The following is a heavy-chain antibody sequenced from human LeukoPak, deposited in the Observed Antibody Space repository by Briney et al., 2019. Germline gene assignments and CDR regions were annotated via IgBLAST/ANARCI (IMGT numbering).Heavy chain of an antibody. Sequence: PGGSLRLSCAASGFTFSDYYMSWIRQAPGKGLEWVSYISSSGTSIYYADSVKGRFTISRDNAKNSLYLQMNSLRAEDTAVYYCARVVVRGVSVFYFDYWGQGTLVTVSS. D-gene: IGHD3-10*01. V-gene: IGHV3-11*01. CDR3: ARVVVRGVSVFYFDY. CDR2: ISSSGTSI. CDR1: GFTFSDYY. J-gene: IGHJ4*02.